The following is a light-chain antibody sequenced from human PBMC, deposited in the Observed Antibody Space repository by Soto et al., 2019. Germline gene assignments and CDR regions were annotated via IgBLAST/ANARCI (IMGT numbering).Light chain of an antibody. CDR3: QQCYNWPLT. V-gene: IGKV3-15*01. CDR1: QSVSSS. CDR2: GAS. Sequence: EKLMTQSPATLSVSPGERATLSCRASQSVSSSLAWYQQKPGQAPRLLIYGASTRATGVPARFSGSGSGTEVALTISSLKSEDFAVYYCQQCYNWPLTFGGGTKVEIK. J-gene: IGKJ4*01.